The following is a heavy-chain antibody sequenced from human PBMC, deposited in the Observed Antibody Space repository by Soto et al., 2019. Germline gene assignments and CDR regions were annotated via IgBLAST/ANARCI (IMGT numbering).Heavy chain of an antibody. Sequence: GGSLRLSCAASGFTFSSYAMHWVRQAPGKGLEWVAVISYDGSNKYYADSVKGRFTISRDNSKNTLYLQMNSLRAEDTAVYYCARADPPFWSGYYTVYYYGMDVWGQGTTVTVSS. CDR3: ARADPPFWSGYYTVYYYGMDV. CDR2: ISYDGSNK. V-gene: IGHV3-30-3*01. J-gene: IGHJ6*02. CDR1: GFTFSSYA. D-gene: IGHD3-3*01.